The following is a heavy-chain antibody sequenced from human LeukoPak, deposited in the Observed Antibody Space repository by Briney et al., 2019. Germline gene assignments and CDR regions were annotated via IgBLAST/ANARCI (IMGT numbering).Heavy chain of an antibody. J-gene: IGHJ4*02. D-gene: IGHD3-22*01. CDR2: ISYDGSSK. CDR1: GFTFSSYA. CDR3: ARDPSSGYYPDY. V-gene: IGHV3-30-3*01. Sequence: PGGSLRLSCAASGFTFSSYAMHWVRQAPGKGLEWVAVISYDGSSKYYADSVKGRFTISRDNSKNTLYLQMNSLRAEDTAVYYCARDPSSGYYPDYWGQGTLVTVPS.